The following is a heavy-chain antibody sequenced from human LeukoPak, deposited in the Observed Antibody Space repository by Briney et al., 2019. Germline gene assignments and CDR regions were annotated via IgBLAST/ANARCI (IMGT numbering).Heavy chain of an antibody. V-gene: IGHV3-21*01. D-gene: IGHD1-26*01. Sequence: GGSLRLSCAASGFTFSSYTMKWVRQAPGKGLEWVSSISSSSSHMYYVDSVKGRFTISRDNAKNSLYLQMNSPRAEDTAVYYCARAPLSGNSYSGSYYPDYWGQGTLVTVSS. CDR1: GFTFSSYT. CDR2: ISSSSSHM. J-gene: IGHJ4*02. CDR3: ARAPLSGNSYSGSYYPDY.